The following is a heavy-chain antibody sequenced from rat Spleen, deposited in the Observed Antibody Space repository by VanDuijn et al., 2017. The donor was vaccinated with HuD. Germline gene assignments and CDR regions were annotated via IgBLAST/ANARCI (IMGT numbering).Heavy chain of an antibody. V-gene: IGHV2-43*01. J-gene: IGHJ2*01. Sequence: QVQLKESGPGLVQPSQTLSLTCTVSGFSLTSYHVSWVRQPPGKGLEWMGVIWTGGSTDYSSALKSRLSISRDTSKSQVLLKMNSLQTDDTAIYFCTRSGYYYSSYVPFFDYWGQGVMVTVSS. CDR1: GFSLTSYH. CDR3: TRSGYYYSSYVPFFDY. D-gene: IGHD1-2*01. CDR2: IWTGGST.